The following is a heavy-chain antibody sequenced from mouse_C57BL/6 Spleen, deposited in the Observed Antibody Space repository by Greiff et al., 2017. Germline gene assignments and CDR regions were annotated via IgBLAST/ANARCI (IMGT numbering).Heavy chain of an antibody. Sequence: EVQLQQSGPVLVKPGASVKMSCKASGYTFTDYYMNWVKQSHGKSLEWIGVINPYNGGTSSNQKFKGKATLTVDKSSSTAYMELNSLTSEDSAVYYCARVDREGAMDYWGQGTSVTVSS. CDR1: GYTFTDYY. CDR3: ARVDREGAMDY. V-gene: IGHV1-19*01. J-gene: IGHJ4*01. CDR2: INPYNGGT.